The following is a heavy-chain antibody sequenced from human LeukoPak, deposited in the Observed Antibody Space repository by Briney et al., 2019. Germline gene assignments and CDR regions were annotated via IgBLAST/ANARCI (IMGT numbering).Heavy chain of an antibody. D-gene: IGHD5-18*01. CDR1: GFTFSSYW. CDR3: ARGRYNYGYIYDY. J-gene: IGHJ4*02. CDR2: ISSSSIYI. Sequence: GGSLRLSCAASGFTFSSYWMHWVRQAPGKGLEWVSSISSSSIYIYYADSVKGRFTISRDNAKNSLYLQMNSLRAEDTAVYYCARGRYNYGYIYDYWGQGTLVTVSS. V-gene: IGHV3-21*01.